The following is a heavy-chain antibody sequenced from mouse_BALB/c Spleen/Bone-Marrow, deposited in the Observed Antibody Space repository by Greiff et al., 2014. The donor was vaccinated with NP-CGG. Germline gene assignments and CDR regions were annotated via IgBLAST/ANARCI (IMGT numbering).Heavy chain of an antibody. Sequence: VQLQQSGPDLVRPSQSLSLTCTVTGYSITSGYSWHWIRQFPGNKLEWMGYIHYSGTTNYNPSLKSRISITRDTSKNQFFLQLSSVTSDDTATYYCARQNDGYLYYAMDYWGQGTSVTVSS. V-gene: IGHV3-1*02. CDR3: ARQNDGYLYYAMDY. D-gene: IGHD2-3*01. CDR1: GYSITSGYS. J-gene: IGHJ4*01. CDR2: IHYSGTT.